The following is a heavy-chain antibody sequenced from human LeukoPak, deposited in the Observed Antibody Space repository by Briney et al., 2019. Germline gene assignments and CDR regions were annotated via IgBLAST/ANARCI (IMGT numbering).Heavy chain of an antibody. Sequence: KPSETLSLTCAVSGGSISSSNWWSWVRQPPGKRLEWIGEIYHSGSTNYNPSLKSRVTISVDKSKNQFSLKLSSVTAADTAVYYCARGDVGTVTNPDYWGQGTLVTVSS. J-gene: IGHJ4*02. CDR1: GGSISSSNW. CDR2: IYHSGST. D-gene: IGHD4-17*01. V-gene: IGHV4-4*02. CDR3: ARGDVGTVTNPDY.